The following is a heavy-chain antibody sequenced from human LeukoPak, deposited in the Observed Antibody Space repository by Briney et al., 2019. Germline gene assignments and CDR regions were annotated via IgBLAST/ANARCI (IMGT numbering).Heavy chain of an antibody. J-gene: IGHJ4*02. CDR1: GFTFSSYS. D-gene: IGHD2-21*02. Sequence: GGSLRLSCAASGFTFSSYSMNWVRQAPGKGLEWVSSISSSSSYIYSADPVKGRFTISRNNPKKSLYLQMTSLTAEDTAVYYCESLQGLYCGGDCYSDDYWGQGTLVTVSS. CDR3: ESLQGLYCGGDCYSDDY. V-gene: IGHV3-21*01. CDR2: ISSSSSYI.